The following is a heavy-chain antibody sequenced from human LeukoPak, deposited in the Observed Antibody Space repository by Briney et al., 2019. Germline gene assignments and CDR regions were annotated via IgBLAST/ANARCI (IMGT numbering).Heavy chain of an antibody. J-gene: IGHJ4*02. CDR1: GGSSSGYY. CDR3: ARAAPSITGTRVQRVFDY. CDR2: INHSGST. Sequence: PSETLSLTCAVYGGSSSGYYWSWIRQPPGKGLEWIGEINHSGSTNYNPSLKSRVTISVDTSKNQFSLKLSSVTAADTAVYYCARAAPSITGTRVQRVFDYWGQGTLVTVSS. D-gene: IGHD1-7*01. V-gene: IGHV4-34*01.